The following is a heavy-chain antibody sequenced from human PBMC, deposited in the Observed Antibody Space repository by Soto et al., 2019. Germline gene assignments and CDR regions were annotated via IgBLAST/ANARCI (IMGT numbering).Heavy chain of an antibody. J-gene: IGHJ5*02. CDR2: VYESGYT. CDR1: GASVSTGAYY. CDR3: VRALRHTAMVYHWFDP. D-gene: IGHD5-18*01. V-gene: IGHV4-31*03. Sequence: SETLSLTCTVSGASVSTGAYYWGWCRQRPGRGLEWLGYVYESGYTYYNLSLKSRLTISLDRSNNQFSLGLTSVTAADTAVYYCVRALRHTAMVYHWFDPWGQGTLVTVSS.